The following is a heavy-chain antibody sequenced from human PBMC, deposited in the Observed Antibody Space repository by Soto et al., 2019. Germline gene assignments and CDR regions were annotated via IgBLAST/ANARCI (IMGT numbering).Heavy chain of an antibody. V-gene: IGHV3-53*01. CDR1: GFIVSSNY. D-gene: IGHD3-22*01. CDR2: IYRDGST. CDR3: ARNYFDSGGGFDY. Sequence: EVQLVESGGGLIQPGGSLRLSCAASGFIVSSNYMSWVRQAPGKGLEWLSVIYRDGSTYYADSVKGRFTISRDNSKNTLYLQMNSLRAEDTAVYYCARNYFDSGGGFDYWGQGPLVTVSS. J-gene: IGHJ4*02.